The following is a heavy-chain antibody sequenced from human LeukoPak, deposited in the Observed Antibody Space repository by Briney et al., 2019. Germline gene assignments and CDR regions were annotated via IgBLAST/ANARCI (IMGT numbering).Heavy chain of an antibody. J-gene: IGHJ4*02. V-gene: IGHV3-11*04. CDR1: GFTFSDYY. Sequence: GGSLRLSCAASGFTFSDYYMSWIRQAPGKGLEWVSYISSSGSTIYYADSVKGRFTISRDNAKNSLYLQINSLRAEDTAVYYCASVLLADGYKEMAVVGYFDYWGQGTLVTVSS. CDR2: ISSSGSTI. CDR3: ASVLLADGYKEMAVVGYFDY. D-gene: IGHD5-24*01.